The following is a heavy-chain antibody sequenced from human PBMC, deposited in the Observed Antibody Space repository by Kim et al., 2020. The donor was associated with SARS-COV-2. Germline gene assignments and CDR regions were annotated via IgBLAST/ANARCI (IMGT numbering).Heavy chain of an antibody. CDR1: GFTFSSYS. Sequence: GGSLRLSCAASGFTFSSYSMNWVRQAPGKGLEWVSSISSSSSYIYYADSVKGRFTISRDNAKNSLYLQMNSLRAEDTAVYYCARVTSIVEDYMDVWGKGTTVTVSS. CDR3: ARVTSIVEDYMDV. V-gene: IGHV3-21*01. D-gene: IGHD2-15*01. J-gene: IGHJ6*03. CDR2: ISSSSSYI.